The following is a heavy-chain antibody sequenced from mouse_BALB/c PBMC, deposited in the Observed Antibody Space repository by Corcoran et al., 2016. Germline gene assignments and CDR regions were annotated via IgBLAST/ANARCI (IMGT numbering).Heavy chain of an antibody. D-gene: IGHD2-2*01. Sequence: QVTLKESGPGILQPSQTLSRTCSFSGFSLSTSGMGVGGIRQPSGKGLEWLAHILWDDDKYYNTALKSGLTIPKDTSKNEVFLKIASVDTADTATYYCARSNYVYDPYYFDYWGQGTTLTVSS. V-gene: IGHV8-8*01. J-gene: IGHJ2*01. CDR3: ARSNYVYDPYYFDY. CDR1: GFSLSTSGMG. CDR2: ILWDDDK.